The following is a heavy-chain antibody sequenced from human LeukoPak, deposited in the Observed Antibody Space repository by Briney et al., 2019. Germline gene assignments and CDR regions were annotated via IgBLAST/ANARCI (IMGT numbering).Heavy chain of an antibody. CDR3: AREGDYYGSGSYYSGYFDY. CDR1: GFTFSSYG. J-gene: IGHJ4*02. Sequence: GGTLRLSCAASGFTFSSYGMSWVRQAPGKGLEWVSVIYSGGSTYYADSVKGRFTISRDNSKNTLYLQMNSLRAEDTAVYYCAREGDYYGSGSYYSGYFDYWGQGTLVTVSS. D-gene: IGHD3-10*01. CDR2: IYSGGST. V-gene: IGHV3-53*01.